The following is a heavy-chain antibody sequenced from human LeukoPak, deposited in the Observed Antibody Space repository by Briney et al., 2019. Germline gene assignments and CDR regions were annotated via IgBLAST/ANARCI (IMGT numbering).Heavy chain of an antibody. J-gene: IGHJ4*02. CDR3: ARGEPYYFDY. V-gene: IGHV4-39*07. D-gene: IGHD1-14*01. CDR2: IYYSGST. Sequence: SETLSLTCTVSGGSISSSSYYWGWIRQPPGKGLEWIGSIYYSGSTYYNPSLKSRVTISVDTSKNQFSLKLSSVTAADTAVYYCARGEPYYFDYWGQGTLVTVSS. CDR1: GGSISSSSYY.